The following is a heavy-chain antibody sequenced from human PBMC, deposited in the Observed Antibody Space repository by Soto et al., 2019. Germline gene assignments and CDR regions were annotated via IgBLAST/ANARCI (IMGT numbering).Heavy chain of an antibody. CDR2: IYSDGST. CDR3: ARGGGVAVRPHYDYYGMDV. D-gene: IGHD6-6*01. Sequence: EVQLVESGGGLIQPGGSLRLSCVASVFSVSNNYMSWVRQAPGKGLEWVSVIYSDGSTYYADSVKGRFTISRDNSRNTVSXQTNSLRAEDTAVYYCARGGGVAVRPHYDYYGMDVWGQGTTVTVSS. J-gene: IGHJ6*02. V-gene: IGHV3-53*01. CDR1: VFSVSNNY.